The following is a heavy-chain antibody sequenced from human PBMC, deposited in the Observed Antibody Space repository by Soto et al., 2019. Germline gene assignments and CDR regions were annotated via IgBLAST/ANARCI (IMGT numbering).Heavy chain of an antibody. CDR1: GYTFTSYY. J-gene: IGHJ4*02. Sequence: ASVKVSCKASGYTFTSYYMHWVRQAPGQGLEWMGIINPSGGSTSYAQKFQGRVTMTRDTSTSTVYMELSSLRSEDTAVYYCARESSCVWGSYFYFDYWGQGTLVTVSS. CDR3: ARESSCVWGSYFYFDY. V-gene: IGHV1-46*03. CDR2: INPSGGST. D-gene: IGHD3-16*01.